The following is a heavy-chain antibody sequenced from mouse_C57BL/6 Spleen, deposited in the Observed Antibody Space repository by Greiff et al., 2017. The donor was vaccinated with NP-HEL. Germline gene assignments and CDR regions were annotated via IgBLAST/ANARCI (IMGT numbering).Heavy chain of an antibody. CDR1: GYTFTSYW. V-gene: IGHV1-50*01. J-gene: IGHJ4*01. Sequence: VQLQQPGAELVKPGASVKLSCKASGYTFTSYWMQWVKQRPGQGLDWIGEIDPSDSYTNYNQKFKGKATLTVDTSSSTAYMQLSSLTSEDAAVYYCARGTTVNAMDYWGQGTSVTVSS. D-gene: IGHD1-1*01. CDR2: IDPSDSYT. CDR3: ARGTTVNAMDY.